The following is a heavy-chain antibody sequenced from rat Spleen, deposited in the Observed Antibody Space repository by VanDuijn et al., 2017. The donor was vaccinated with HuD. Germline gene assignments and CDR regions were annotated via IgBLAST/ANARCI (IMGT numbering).Heavy chain of an antibody. Sequence: EVQLVESGGGLVQPGRSLKLSCAASGFTFSNYDMAWVRQAPTKGLEWVVSISTGGGNAYYRDSVTVRFTITRDNAKSTLYLQMDSLRSEDTATYYCARHYGGYSEYVMDAWGQGASVTVSS. J-gene: IGHJ4*01. CDR1: GFTFSNYD. CDR2: ISTGGGNA. CDR3: ARHYGGYSEYVMDA. V-gene: IGHV5S23*01. D-gene: IGHD1-11*01.